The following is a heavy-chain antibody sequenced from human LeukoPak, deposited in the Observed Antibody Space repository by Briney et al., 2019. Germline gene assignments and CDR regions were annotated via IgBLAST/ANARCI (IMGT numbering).Heavy chain of an antibody. Sequence: GGSLRLSCAASGFTFSSYAMSWVRQAPGKGLEWVSAISGSGGSTYYADSVKGRFTISRGNSKNTLYLQMNSLRAEDTAVYYCAHTDSDYDYVWGSYRQIKLDYWGQGTLVTVSS. CDR2: ISGSGGST. CDR3: AHTDSDYDYVWGSYRQIKLDY. J-gene: IGHJ4*02. V-gene: IGHV3-23*01. D-gene: IGHD3-16*02. CDR1: GFTFSSYA.